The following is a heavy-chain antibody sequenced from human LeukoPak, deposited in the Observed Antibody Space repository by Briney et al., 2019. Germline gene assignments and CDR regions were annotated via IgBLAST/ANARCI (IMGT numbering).Heavy chain of an antibody. D-gene: IGHD5-18*01. CDR2: ISYDGSNK. CDR1: GFTFSSYG. V-gene: IGHV3-30*18. Sequence: GGSLRLSCAASGFTFSSYGMHWVRQAPGKGLEWVAVISYDGSNKYYADSVKGRFTISRDNSKNTLYLQMNSLRAEDTAVYYCAKDQIQLWLESAFDIWGQGTMVTVSS. J-gene: IGHJ3*02. CDR3: AKDQIQLWLESAFDI.